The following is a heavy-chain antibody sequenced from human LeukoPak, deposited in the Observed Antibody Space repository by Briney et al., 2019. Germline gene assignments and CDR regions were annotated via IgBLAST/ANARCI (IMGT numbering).Heavy chain of an antibody. V-gene: IGHV1-3*01. CDR2: INPGNGNT. D-gene: IGHD6-13*01. CDR1: GGTFRDYP. J-gene: IGHJ4*02. CDR3: ASRPDLAATAPFDF. Sequence: ASVKVSCKASGGTFRDYPLSWVRQAPGQRLEWMGWINPGNGNTKYSQKFQDRVTITRDTSASTVYMELSSLRSEDTAVYYCASRPDLAATAPFDFWGQGTLVTVSS.